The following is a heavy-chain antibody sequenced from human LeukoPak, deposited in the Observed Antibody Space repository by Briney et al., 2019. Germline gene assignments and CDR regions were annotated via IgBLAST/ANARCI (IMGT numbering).Heavy chain of an antibody. CDR1: GCTFNGYA. CDR2: ISGDGGST. Sequence: PAGSLRLSCAASGCTFNGYALHWVRQPPGKGLEWISLISGDGGSTYYADSVKGRFTISRDNSKSSLYLQMNSLRTEDTALYHCAKDRGWYDYWGQGTLVTVSS. D-gene: IGHD6-19*01. CDR3: AKDRGWYDY. V-gene: IGHV3-43*02. J-gene: IGHJ4*02.